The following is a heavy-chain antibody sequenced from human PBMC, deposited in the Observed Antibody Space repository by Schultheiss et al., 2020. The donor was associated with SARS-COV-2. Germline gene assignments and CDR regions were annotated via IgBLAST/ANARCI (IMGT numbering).Heavy chain of an antibody. J-gene: IGHJ4*02. D-gene: IGHD2-15*01. Sequence: GESLKISCAASGFMFSDHYMDWVRQAPGKGLEWVSGISGSGGTSYYADSVKGRFTISRDNAKNTLYLQMNSLRAEDTAVYYCARVAGGGYWGQGTLVTVSS. V-gene: IGHV3-23*01. CDR1: GFMFSDHY. CDR2: ISGSGGTS. CDR3: ARVAGGGY.